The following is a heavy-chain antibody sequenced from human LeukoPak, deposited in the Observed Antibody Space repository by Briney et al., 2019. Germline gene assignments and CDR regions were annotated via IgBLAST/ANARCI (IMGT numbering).Heavy chain of an antibody. J-gene: IGHJ6*02. CDR2: IKQDGSEK. V-gene: IGHV3-7*01. Sequence: PGGSLRLSRAASGFTFSSYWMSWVRQAPGKGLEWVANIKQDGSEKYYVDSVKGRFTISRDNAKNSLYLQMNSLRAEDTAVYYCARDAALAVAVDYYYYGMDVWGQGTTVTVSS. CDR1: GFTFSSYW. CDR3: ARDAALAVAVDYYYYGMDV. D-gene: IGHD6-19*01.